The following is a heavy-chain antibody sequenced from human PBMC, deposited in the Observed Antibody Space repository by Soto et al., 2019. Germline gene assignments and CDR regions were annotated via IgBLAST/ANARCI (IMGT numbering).Heavy chain of an antibody. J-gene: IGHJ4*02. CDR3: AQGHYYDSSGYYRTDY. Sequence: EVQLLESGGGLVQPGGSLRLSCAASGFTFSSYAMSWVRQAPGKGLEWVSAISGSGGSTYYADSVKGRFTISRDNSKNTLYLQMNSLRAEDTAVYYCAQGHYYDSSGYYRTDYWGQGTLVTVSS. D-gene: IGHD3-22*01. CDR1: GFTFSSYA. V-gene: IGHV3-23*01. CDR2: ISGSGGST.